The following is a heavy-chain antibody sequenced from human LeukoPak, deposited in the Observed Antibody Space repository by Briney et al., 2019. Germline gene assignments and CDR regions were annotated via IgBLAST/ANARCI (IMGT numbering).Heavy chain of an antibody. CDR2: IRYDGSDK. CDR3: ARDWETQWLPGVDY. V-gene: IGHV3-30*02. Sequence: GGSLRLSCAASGFTFSSYGMHWVRQAPGKGLEWVAFIRYDGSDKYYADSVKGRFTISRDNSKNTLYLQMNSLRAEDTAVYYCARDWETQWLPGVDYWGQGTLVTVSS. J-gene: IGHJ4*02. D-gene: IGHD6-19*01. CDR1: GFTFSSYG.